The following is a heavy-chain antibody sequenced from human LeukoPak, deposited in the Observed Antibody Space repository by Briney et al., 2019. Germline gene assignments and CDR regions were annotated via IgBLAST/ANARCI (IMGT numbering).Heavy chain of an antibody. D-gene: IGHD3-22*01. Sequence: GRSLRLYCAASGFTFSSYGMHWVRQAPGKGLEWVAVISYDGSNKYYADSVKGRFTISRDNSKNTLYLQMNSLRAEDTAVYYCAKDRQNYYDSSGLDYWGQGTLVTVSS. CDR3: AKDRQNYYDSSGLDY. V-gene: IGHV3-30*18. J-gene: IGHJ4*02. CDR2: ISYDGSNK. CDR1: GFTFSSYG.